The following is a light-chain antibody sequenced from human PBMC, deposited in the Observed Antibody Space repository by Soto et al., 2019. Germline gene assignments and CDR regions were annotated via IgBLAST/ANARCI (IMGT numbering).Light chain of an antibody. Sequence: QCSLTQPSSVSGSPGQAITISCTGTISDVGGYNYVSWYQQHPGKAPKLMIYEVSNRPSGVSDRFSGSKSGNTASLTISGLQAEDEADYYCTSYTSSSTPVYGTGTKVNVL. J-gene: IGLJ1*01. V-gene: IGLV2-14*01. CDR1: ISDVGGYNY. CDR2: EVS. CDR3: TSYTSSSTPV.